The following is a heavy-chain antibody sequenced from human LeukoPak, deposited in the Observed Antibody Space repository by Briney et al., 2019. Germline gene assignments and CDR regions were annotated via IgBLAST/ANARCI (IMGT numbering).Heavy chain of an antibody. J-gene: IGHJ4*02. V-gene: IGHV3-49*02. CDR3: SRDQTPYY. CDR2: IRSKVYGGTP. Sequence: WIRQPPGKGLEWVGFIRSKVYGGTPECAASVKGRFTISRNDSKGIAYLQMNSLKTEDTAVYYCSRDQTPYYRGQGTLVTVSS.